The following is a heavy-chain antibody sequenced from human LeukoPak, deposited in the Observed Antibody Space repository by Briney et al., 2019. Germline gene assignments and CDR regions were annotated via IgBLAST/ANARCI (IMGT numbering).Heavy chain of an antibody. Sequence: GGSLRLSCAASGFTFSSYGMHWVRQAPGKGLEWVAVISYDGSNKYYADSVKGRFTISRDNSKNTLYLQMNSLRAEDTAVYYCAKILRAYYDSSGRYFDYWGQGTLVTVSS. D-gene: IGHD3-22*01. V-gene: IGHV3-30*18. CDR2: ISYDGSNK. CDR3: AKILRAYYDSSGRYFDY. J-gene: IGHJ4*02. CDR1: GFTFSSYG.